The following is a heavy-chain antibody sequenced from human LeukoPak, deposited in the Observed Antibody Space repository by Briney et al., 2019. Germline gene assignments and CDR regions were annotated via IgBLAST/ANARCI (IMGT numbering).Heavy chain of an antibody. CDR2: INPNSGGT. Sequence: ASVKVSCKASGYTFTGYYMHWVRQAPGQGLEWMGWINPNSGGTNYAQKFQGRVTMTRDTSISTAYMELSRLRSHDTAVYYCARGYYGSGSANWFDPWGQGTLVTVSS. V-gene: IGHV1-2*02. D-gene: IGHD3-10*01. J-gene: IGHJ5*02. CDR1: GYTFTGYY. CDR3: ARGYYGSGSANWFDP.